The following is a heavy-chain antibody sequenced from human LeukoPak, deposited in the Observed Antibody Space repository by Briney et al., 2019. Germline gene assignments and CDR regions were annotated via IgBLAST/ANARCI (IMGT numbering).Heavy chain of an antibody. CDR2: ISAYNGNT. Sequence: ASVKVSCKASGYTFTSYGISWVRQAPGQGLEWMGWISAYNGNTNYAQKFQGRVTMTRDTSISTAYMELSRLRSDDTAVYYCARDGAVREYYYYMDVWGKGTTVTVSS. D-gene: IGHD1-26*01. CDR3: ARDGAVREYYYYMDV. J-gene: IGHJ6*03. CDR1: GYTFTSYG. V-gene: IGHV1-18*01.